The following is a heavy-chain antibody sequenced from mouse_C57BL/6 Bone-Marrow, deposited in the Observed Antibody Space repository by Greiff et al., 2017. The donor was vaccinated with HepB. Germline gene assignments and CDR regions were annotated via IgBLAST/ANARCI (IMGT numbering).Heavy chain of an antibody. V-gene: IGHV2-2*01. CDR2: IWSGGST. CDR3: ARDYGSSFYAMDY. D-gene: IGHD1-1*01. Sequence: VQRVESGPGLVQPSQSLSITCTVSGFSLTSYGVHWVRQSPGKGLEWLGVIWSGGSTDYNAAFISRLSISKDNSKSQVFFKMNSLQADDTAIYYCARDYGSSFYAMDYWGQGTSVTVSS. CDR1: GFSLTSYG. J-gene: IGHJ4*01.